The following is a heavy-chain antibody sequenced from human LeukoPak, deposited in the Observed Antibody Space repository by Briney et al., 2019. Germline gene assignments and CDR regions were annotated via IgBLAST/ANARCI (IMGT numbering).Heavy chain of an antibody. CDR1: GGSISSGGYY. D-gene: IGHD3-22*01. V-gene: IGHV4-31*03. Sequence: SETLSLTCTVSGGSISSGGYYWSWIRQHPGKSLEWIGYIYYSGSTYYNPSLKSRVTISVDTSKNQFSLKLSSVTAADTAVYYCARWDYYDSSGYYWGQGTLVTVSS. CDR3: ARWDYYDSSGYY. J-gene: IGHJ4*02. CDR2: IYYSGST.